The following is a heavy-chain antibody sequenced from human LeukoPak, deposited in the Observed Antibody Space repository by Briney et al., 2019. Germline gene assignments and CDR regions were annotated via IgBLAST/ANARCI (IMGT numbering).Heavy chain of an antibody. CDR2: INPNSGGT. D-gene: IGHD6-19*01. V-gene: IGHV1-2*02. CDR3: ARDTRHSSGWYRGYYYYYMDV. CDR1: GYTFTGYY. Sequence: ASVKVSCKASGYTFTGYYMHWVRQAPGQGLEWMGWINPNSGGTNYAQKFQGRVTMTRDTSISTAYMELSRLRSDDTAVYYCARDTRHSSGWYRGYYYYYMDVWGKGTTVTVSS. J-gene: IGHJ6*03.